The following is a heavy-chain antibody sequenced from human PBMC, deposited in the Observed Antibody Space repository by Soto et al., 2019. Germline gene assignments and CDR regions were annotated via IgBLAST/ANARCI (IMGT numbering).Heavy chain of an antibody. CDR3: ARVRYVWGSYRWNWFDP. Sequence: KPSETLSLTCAVYGGSFSGYYWSWMRKPPGKGLEWIGEINHSGSTNYNPSLKSRVTISVDTSKNQFSLKLSSVTAADTAVYYCARVRYVWGSYRWNWFDPWGQGTLVTV. J-gene: IGHJ5*02. V-gene: IGHV4-34*01. CDR1: GGSFSGYY. CDR2: INHSGST. D-gene: IGHD3-16*02.